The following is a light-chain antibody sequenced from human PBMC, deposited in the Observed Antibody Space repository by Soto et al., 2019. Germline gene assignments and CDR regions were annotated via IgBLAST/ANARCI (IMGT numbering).Light chain of an antibody. CDR2: GAS. Sequence: EIVLTQSPATLSLSPGERATLSCRASQSVSAYLAWYQQKPGQVPRLLIYGASNRATGIPARFSGSGSGTDFTLTISSLEPEDFAVYYCQQRSNWPPFTFGPGTKVDIK. V-gene: IGKV3-11*01. CDR1: QSVSAY. J-gene: IGKJ3*01. CDR3: QQRSNWPPFT.